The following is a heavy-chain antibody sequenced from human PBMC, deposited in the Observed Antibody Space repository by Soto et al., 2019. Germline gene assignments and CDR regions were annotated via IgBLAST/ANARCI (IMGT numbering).Heavy chain of an antibody. J-gene: IGHJ4*02. Sequence: EVQLLESGGGLVQPGGSLRLSCAASGFTFSSYAMSWVRQAPGKGLEWVSAISGSGGSTYYADSVKGRFTISRDNSKNTLYLQRNSLRAEDTAVYYCAKEPYKTYYYGSGSPDYWGQGTLVTVSS. CDR1: GFTFSSYA. CDR3: AKEPYKTYYYGSGSPDY. D-gene: IGHD3-10*01. V-gene: IGHV3-23*01. CDR2: ISGSGGST.